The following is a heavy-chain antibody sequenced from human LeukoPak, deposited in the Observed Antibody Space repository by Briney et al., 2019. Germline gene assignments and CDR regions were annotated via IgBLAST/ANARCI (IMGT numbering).Heavy chain of an antibody. CDR1: GFTVSSNY. V-gene: IGHV3-53*01. CDR2: IYSGGST. D-gene: IGHD6-13*01. J-gene: IGHJ6*02. CDR3: ASPDSSSWYGDYYYYGMDV. Sequence: GGSLRLSCAASGFTVSSNYMSWVRQAPGKGLEWVSVIYSGGSTYYADSVKGRFTISRDNSKNTLYLQMNSLRAEDTAVYYCASPDSSSWYGDYYYYGMDVWGQGTTVTVSS.